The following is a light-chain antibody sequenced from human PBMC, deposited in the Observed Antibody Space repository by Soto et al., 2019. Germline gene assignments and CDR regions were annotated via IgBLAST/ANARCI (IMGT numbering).Light chain of an antibody. CDR2: GTS. CDR3: HQYGDSPQT. V-gene: IGKV3-20*01. CDR1: QSVTTSY. Sequence: EIVLTQSPGTLSLSPGERATLSCRTSQSVTTSYLAWYQQKPGQAPRLLIYGTSIRTTGVPDRFSSSGSATDFTLTISRLEPEYFAVYYCHQYGDSPQTFGQGTKVEI. J-gene: IGKJ1*01.